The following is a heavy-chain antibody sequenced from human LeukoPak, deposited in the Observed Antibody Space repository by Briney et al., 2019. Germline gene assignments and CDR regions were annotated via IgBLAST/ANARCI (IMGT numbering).Heavy chain of an antibody. CDR2: IRYDGSNK. D-gene: IGHD3-9*01. J-gene: IGHJ4*02. Sequence: HPGGSLRLSCAASGFTFSSYGMHWVRQAPGKGLEWVAFIRYDGSNKYYADSVKGRFTISRDNSKNTLYLQMNSLRADDTAVYYCAPLDILTGYYGTHWGQGTLVTVSS. CDR1: GFTFSSYG. CDR3: APLDILTGYYGTH. V-gene: IGHV3-30*02.